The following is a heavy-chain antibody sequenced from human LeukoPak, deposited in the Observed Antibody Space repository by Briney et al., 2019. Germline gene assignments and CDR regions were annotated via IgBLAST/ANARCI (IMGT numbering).Heavy chain of an antibody. D-gene: IGHD4-17*01. CDR3: LNDYGY. CDR1: GFIFTRDS. CDR2: IKSKTDGGTT. V-gene: IGHV3-15*01. J-gene: IGHJ4*02. Sequence: PGGSLRLSCAASGFIFTRDSMNWVRQAPGKGLEWVGRIKSKTDGGTTDYAAPVKGRFTISRDDSKNTLYPQMNSLKTEDTAVYYCLNDYGYWGQGTLVTVSS.